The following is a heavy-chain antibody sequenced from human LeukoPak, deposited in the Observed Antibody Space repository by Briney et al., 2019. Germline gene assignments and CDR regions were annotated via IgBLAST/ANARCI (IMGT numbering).Heavy chain of an antibody. CDR2: VFHSGST. Sequence: PSETLSLTCTVSGGSISSSSYYWSWIRQPPGKGLEWIGHVFHSGSTNYNPSLKSRVTISVDTSKNQFSLKLSSVAAADTAVYYCTRPYSSGWYGTFSIWSQGTMVTVSS. CDR1: GGSISSSSYY. D-gene: IGHD6-19*01. J-gene: IGHJ3*02. CDR3: TRPYSSGWYGTFSI. V-gene: IGHV4-61*01.